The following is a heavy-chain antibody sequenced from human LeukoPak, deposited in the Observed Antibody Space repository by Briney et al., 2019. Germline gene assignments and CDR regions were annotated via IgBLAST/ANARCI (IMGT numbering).Heavy chain of an antibody. D-gene: IGHD6-19*01. CDR3: ARAVAGTWGLIY. Sequence: ASVKVSCKASGGTFSSYAISWVRQAPGQGLEWMGMINPSGGITNYALKFQGRVTMTRDTSISTAYMELSRLRSDDTAVYYCARAVAGTWGLIYWGQGTLVTVSS. J-gene: IGHJ4*02. V-gene: IGHV1-46*01. CDR2: INPSGGIT. CDR1: GGTFSSYA.